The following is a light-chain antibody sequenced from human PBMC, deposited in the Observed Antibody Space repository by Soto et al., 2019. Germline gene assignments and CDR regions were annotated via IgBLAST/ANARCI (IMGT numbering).Light chain of an antibody. J-gene: IGLJ2*01. CDR3: CSYAGNYVVI. CDR2: DVS. Sequence: QSALTQPRSVSGSPGQSVTISCTGTSSDLGDYNYVSWYQHHPGKAPKLMIYDVSKRPSGVPDRFSGSKSGNTASLTISGLQAEDEADYHCCSYAGNYVVIFGGGTKLTVL. V-gene: IGLV2-11*01. CDR1: SSDLGDYNY.